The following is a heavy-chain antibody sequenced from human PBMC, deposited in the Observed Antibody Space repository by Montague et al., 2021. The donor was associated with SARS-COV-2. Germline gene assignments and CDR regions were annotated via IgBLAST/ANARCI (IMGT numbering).Heavy chain of an antibody. D-gene: IGHD3-10*01. Sequence: SETLSLTCAVSGGSISSHYWSFIRQPPGKGLEWIAYINYRGGTNYNPSLKSRVTISVDTSKSHLSLQLRSVTPADTAVYFCARATSGRGAVNWFDPWGQGTLVTVSS. J-gene: IGHJ5*02. CDR1: GGSISSHY. V-gene: IGHV4-59*11. CDR2: INYRGGT. CDR3: ARATSGRGAVNWFDP.